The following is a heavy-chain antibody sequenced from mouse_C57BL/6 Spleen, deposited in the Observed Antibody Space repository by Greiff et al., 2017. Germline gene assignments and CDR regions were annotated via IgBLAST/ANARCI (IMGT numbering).Heavy chain of an antibody. CDR1: GFTFSDYY. J-gene: IGHJ2*01. CDR3: ARRYGGYFDY. D-gene: IGHD1-1*01. CDR2: INYDGSST. Sequence: EVQLVESEGGLVQPGSSMKLSCTASGFTFSDYYMAWVRQVPEKGLEWVANINYDGSSTYYLDSLKSRFIISRDNAKNILYLQMSSLKSEDTATYYCARRYGGYFDYWGQGTTLTVSS. V-gene: IGHV5-16*01.